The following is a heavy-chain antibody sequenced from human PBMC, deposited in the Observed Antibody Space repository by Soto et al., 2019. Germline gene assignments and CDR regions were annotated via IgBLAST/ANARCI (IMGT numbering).Heavy chain of an antibody. J-gene: IGHJ4*02. CDR3: AREGIAAALDY. CDR1: GFTFSSYS. Sequence: EVQLVESGGGLVKPGGSLRLSCAASGFTFSSYSMNWVRQAPGKGLEWVSSISSSSSYIYYADSVKGRXTXSXDNXXXXXXXXXXXXXAXDTAVYYCAREGIAAALDYWGQGTLVTVXS. D-gene: IGHD6-13*01. V-gene: IGHV3-21*01. CDR2: ISSSSSYI.